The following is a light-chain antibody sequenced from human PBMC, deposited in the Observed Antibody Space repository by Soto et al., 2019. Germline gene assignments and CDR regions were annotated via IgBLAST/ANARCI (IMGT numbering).Light chain of an antibody. CDR3: MQATHWPPYT. Sequence: VVMTHPQANLPATLEQPASTSCWSSKGLVYRDEKTSLNWFQQRPGHSPRRLLYKVSFRDSGVPDRFSGSGSGTAFTLTISRVEAEDVGIYYCMQATHWPPYTFGQGTKLEIK. V-gene: IGKV2-30*01. J-gene: IGKJ2*01. CDR1: KGLVYRDEKTS. CDR2: KVS.